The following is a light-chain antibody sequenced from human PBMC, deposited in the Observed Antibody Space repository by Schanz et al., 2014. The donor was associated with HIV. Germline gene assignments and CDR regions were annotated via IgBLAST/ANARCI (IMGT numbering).Light chain of an antibody. Sequence: QSVLTQPPSASGTPGQRVTISCSGSSSNIRSNTINWYQQLPGTAPKLLIYATYNRPSGVPDRFSGSKSGTSASLAITGLQAEDEADYYCQSYDSGLSGWVFGGGTKLTVL. J-gene: IGLJ3*02. CDR3: QSYDSGLSGWV. CDR2: ATY. CDR1: SSNIRSNT. V-gene: IGLV1-44*01.